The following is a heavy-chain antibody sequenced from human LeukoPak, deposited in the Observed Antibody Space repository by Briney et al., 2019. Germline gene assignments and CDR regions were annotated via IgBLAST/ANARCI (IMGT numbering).Heavy chain of an antibody. J-gene: IGHJ4*02. CDR3: ARERGDY. CDR2: IKPDGSEK. CDR1: GFTFSSHW. V-gene: IGHV3-7*05. Sequence: GGSLRLSCAVSGFTFSSHWLSRVRQAPGKGLEWVANIKPDGSEKYYVDSVKGRFTIFRDNAKNSLYLQMNSLRAEDTAVYYCARERGDYWGQGTLVTVSS.